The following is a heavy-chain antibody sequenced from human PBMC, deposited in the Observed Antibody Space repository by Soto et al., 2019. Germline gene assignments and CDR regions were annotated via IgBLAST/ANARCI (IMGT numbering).Heavy chain of an antibody. V-gene: IGHV1-2*02. CDR3: ARNMDYYYGPGSGNGHGF. Sequence: QVQLVQSGAELKEPGDSVRVSCEASGYTFTAYYIHWVRQAPGQGLEWMGWINPRFGDTSYAQDFQGRVSMTRDTSIRTVYMELSRLTSDATAIYYCARNMDYYYGPGSGNGHGFWGQGTTVTVFS. D-gene: IGHD3-10*01. CDR2: INPRFGDT. J-gene: IGHJ6*02. CDR1: GYTFTAYY.